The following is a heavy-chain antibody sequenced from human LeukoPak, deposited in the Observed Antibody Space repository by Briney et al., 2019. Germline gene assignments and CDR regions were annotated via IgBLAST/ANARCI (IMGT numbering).Heavy chain of an antibody. Sequence: PGVSLRLSCAASGFTFSNYWMSWVRQTPGKGLEWVANIKQDGSEKFYVDSVKGRLTISRDNAKNSLYLQMNSLRVEDTAVYYCARVQGSSGPGIFEYWGQGTLVTVSS. CDR1: GFTFSNYW. CDR3: ARVQGSSGPGIFEY. V-gene: IGHV3-7*01. J-gene: IGHJ4*02. CDR2: IKQDGSEK. D-gene: IGHD6-19*01.